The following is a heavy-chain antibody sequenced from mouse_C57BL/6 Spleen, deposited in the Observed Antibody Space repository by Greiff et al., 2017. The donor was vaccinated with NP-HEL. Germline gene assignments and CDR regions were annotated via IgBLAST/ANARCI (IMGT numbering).Heavy chain of an antibody. CDR2: INPGSGGT. CDR3: ASVSYGYFDV. CDR1: GYAFTNYL. Sequence: QVQLQQSGAELVRPGTSVKVSCKASGYAFTNYLIEWVKQRPGQGLEWIGVINPGSGGTNYNEKFKGKATLTADKSSSTAYMQLSSLTSEDSAVYFCASVSYGYFDVWGTGTTVTVSS. J-gene: IGHJ1*03. V-gene: IGHV1-54*01.